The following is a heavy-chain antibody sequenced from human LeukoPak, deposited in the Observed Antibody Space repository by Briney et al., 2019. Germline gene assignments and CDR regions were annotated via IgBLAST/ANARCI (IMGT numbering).Heavy chain of an antibody. CDR3: AKGTGKSTLNWFDS. Sequence: GGSLRLSCAASEFSVGSNYMTWVRQAPGKGLEWVSLIYSGGSTYYADSVKGRFTISRDNSKNTLYLQMNSLRAEDTAVYYCAKGTGKSTLNWFDSWGQGTLVTVSS. CDR2: IYSGGST. D-gene: IGHD1-1*01. CDR1: EFSVGSNY. J-gene: IGHJ5*01. V-gene: IGHV3-66*01.